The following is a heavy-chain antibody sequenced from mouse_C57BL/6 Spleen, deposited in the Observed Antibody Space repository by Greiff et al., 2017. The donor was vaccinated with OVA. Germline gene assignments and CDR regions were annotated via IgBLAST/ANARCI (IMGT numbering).Heavy chain of an antibody. D-gene: IGHD1-1*01. Sequence: EVQRVESGGGLVQPGGSMKLSCVASGFTFSNYWMNWVRQSPEKGLEWVAQIRLKSDNYATPYAGSVKGRITISRDDSKSRVYLKMNNLRVEDTGSYYCTGGLITTVVAYWYFDVWGTGTTVTVSS. J-gene: IGHJ1*03. CDR2: IRLKSDNYAT. CDR3: TGGLITTVVAYWYFDV. CDR1: GFTFSNYW. V-gene: IGHV6-3*01.